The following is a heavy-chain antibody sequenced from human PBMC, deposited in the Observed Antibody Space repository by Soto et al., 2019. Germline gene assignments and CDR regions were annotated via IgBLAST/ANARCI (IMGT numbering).Heavy chain of an antibody. CDR2: IIPSFGTP. CDR1: GGTFSNYA. CDR3: VRAPSTYSSSWYYFDY. Sequence: QVQLVQSGAEVKRPGSSVKVSCKASGGTFSNYAISWVRQAPGQGLEWMGGIIPSFGTPIYAQRFQGRITITADESTGTAYMELSRLRSEDTALYYCVRAPSTYSSSWYYFDYWGQGTLITVSS. D-gene: IGHD6-13*01. J-gene: IGHJ4*02. V-gene: IGHV1-69*01.